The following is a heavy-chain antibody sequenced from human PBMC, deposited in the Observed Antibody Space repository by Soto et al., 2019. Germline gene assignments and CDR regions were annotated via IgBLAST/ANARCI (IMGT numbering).Heavy chain of an antibody. Sequence: QVQLQESGPGLVKPSQTLSLTCAVSGGSISSGGYYWSWIRQHPGKGLEWIGYIYYIGSTYYNPSLKSRVTISVDTSKNQFSLKLSSVTAADTAVYYCARDLRFGDYYRMDVWGQGTTVTVSS. CDR1: GGSISSGGYY. CDR3: ARDLRFGDYYRMDV. J-gene: IGHJ6*02. CDR2: IYYIGST. V-gene: IGHV4-31*11. D-gene: IGHD3-10*01.